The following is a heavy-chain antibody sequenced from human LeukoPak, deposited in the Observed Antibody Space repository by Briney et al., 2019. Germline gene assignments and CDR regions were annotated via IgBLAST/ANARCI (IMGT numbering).Heavy chain of an antibody. D-gene: IGHD1-26*01. CDR2: INQDGSDK. V-gene: IGHV3-7*01. CDR1: GFTFSNYW. J-gene: IGHJ4*02. CDR3: ARDPAYYYFDY. Sequence: GGSLRLSCAASGFTFSNYWMSWVRQAPGKGLEWVANINQDGSDKYYVDSVKGQFTISRDNAKNSLYLQMNSLRAEDTAVYYCARDPAYYYFDYWGQGTLVTVSS.